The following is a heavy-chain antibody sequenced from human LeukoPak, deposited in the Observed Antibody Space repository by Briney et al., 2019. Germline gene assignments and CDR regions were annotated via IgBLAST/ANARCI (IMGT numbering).Heavy chain of an antibody. CDR1: GFTFSSYE. V-gene: IGHV3-21*01. J-gene: IGHJ6*03. CDR2: ISSSSSYI. CDR3: AREGHYYYMDV. Sequence: GGSLRLSCAASGFTFSSYEMNWVRQAPGKGLEWVSSISSSSSYIYYADSVKGRFTISRDNAKNSLYLQMNSPRAEDTAVYYCAREGHYYYMDVWGKGTTVTVSS.